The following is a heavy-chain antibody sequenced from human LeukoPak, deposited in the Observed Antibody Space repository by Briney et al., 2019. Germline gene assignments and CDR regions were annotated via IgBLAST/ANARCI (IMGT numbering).Heavy chain of an antibody. CDR2: ISYDGSNK. J-gene: IGHJ6*03. Sequence: GGSLRLSCAASGFTFSSYAMHWVRQAPGKGLEWGAVISYDGSNKYYADSVKGRFTISRDNSKNTLYLQMNSLRAEDTAVYYCARVPAEGPPRRASYYYMDVWGKGTTVTVSS. CDR3: ARVPAEGPPRRASYYYMDV. V-gene: IGHV3-30*01. CDR1: GFTFSSYA.